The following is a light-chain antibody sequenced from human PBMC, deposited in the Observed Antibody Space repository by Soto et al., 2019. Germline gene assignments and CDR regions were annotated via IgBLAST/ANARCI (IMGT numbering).Light chain of an antibody. Sequence: EIVMTQSPVTLSVSPGERVTLSCRASQSVSSNLAWYQQKPGQAPSLLIYGAFTRATGIPARFSGTGSGTEFTLTISSLEPEDFAVYYCQQRSNWPITFGQGTRLET. V-gene: IGKV3-11*01. CDR1: QSVSSN. CDR2: GAF. J-gene: IGKJ5*01. CDR3: QQRSNWPIT.